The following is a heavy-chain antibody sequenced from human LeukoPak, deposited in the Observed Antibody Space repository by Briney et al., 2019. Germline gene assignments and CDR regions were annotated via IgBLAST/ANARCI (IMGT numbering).Heavy chain of an antibody. Sequence: PSETLSLTCTVSGGSISSGGYYWSWIRQHPGKGLEWIGYIYYSGSTYYNPSLKSRVTISVDTSKNQFSLKLSSVTAADTAVYYCARGSEGTVTTSTVDFDYWGQGTLVTVSS. CDR1: GGSISSGGYY. CDR2: IYYSGST. CDR3: ARGSEGTVTTSTVDFDY. V-gene: IGHV4-31*03. D-gene: IGHD4-17*01. J-gene: IGHJ4*02.